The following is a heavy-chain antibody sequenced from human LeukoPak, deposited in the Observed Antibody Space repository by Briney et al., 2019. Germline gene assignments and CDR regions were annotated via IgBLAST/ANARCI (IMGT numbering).Heavy chain of an antibody. D-gene: IGHD1-1*01. Sequence: PSETLSLTCTVSGGSISSYYWSWIRQPPGKGLEWIGYIYYSGSTNYNPPLKSRVTISVETSKNQFSLKLSSVTAADTAVYYCARGGRRDNVFDYWGQGTLVTVSS. CDR2: IYYSGST. J-gene: IGHJ4*02. CDR3: ARGGRRDNVFDY. V-gene: IGHV4-59*01. CDR1: GGSISSYY.